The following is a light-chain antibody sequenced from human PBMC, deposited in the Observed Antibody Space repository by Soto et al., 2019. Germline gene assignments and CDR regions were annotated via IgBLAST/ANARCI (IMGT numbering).Light chain of an antibody. CDR1: NNDVGAYPY. V-gene: IGLV2-14*01. Sequence: QSALTQPASVSGSPGQSITISCTGTNNDVGAYPYVSWYQQHPGTAPKLIIYEVNNRPSGVSRRFSGSKAGNTASLTISGLLDDDEADYFCASFRSGTILVFGSGTKVTVL. J-gene: IGLJ6*01. CDR3: ASFRSGTILV. CDR2: EVN.